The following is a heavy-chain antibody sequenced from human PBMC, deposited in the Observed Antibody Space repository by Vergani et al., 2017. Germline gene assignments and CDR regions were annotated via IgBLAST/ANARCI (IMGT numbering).Heavy chain of an antibody. CDR2: IIPIFGTA. CDR1: GGTFSSYA. Sequence: VQLVQSGAEVKKPGSSVKVSCKASGGTFSSYAISWVRQAPGQGLEWMGGIIPIFGTANYAQKFQGRVTMTRDTSISTAYMELSRLRSDDTAVYYCARHSYCSGGSCYSGFDYWGQGTLVTVSS. V-gene: IGHV1-69*06. J-gene: IGHJ4*02. D-gene: IGHD2-15*01. CDR3: ARHSYCSGGSCYSGFDY.